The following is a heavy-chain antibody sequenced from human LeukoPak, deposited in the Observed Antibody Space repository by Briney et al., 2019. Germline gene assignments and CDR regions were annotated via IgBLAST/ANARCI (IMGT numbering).Heavy chain of an antibody. CDR2: IIPIFGTA. CDR3: ARGRKSLGYCSSTSCYSYNWFDP. J-gene: IGHJ5*02. D-gene: IGHD2-2*01. Sequence: GASVKVSCKASGGTFSSYAISWVRQAPGQGLEWMGGIIPIFGTANYAQKFQGRVTITADESTSTAYMELSSLRSEDTAVYYCARGRKSLGYCSSTSCYSYNWFDPWGQGTLVTVSS. V-gene: IGHV1-69*01. CDR1: GGTFSSYA.